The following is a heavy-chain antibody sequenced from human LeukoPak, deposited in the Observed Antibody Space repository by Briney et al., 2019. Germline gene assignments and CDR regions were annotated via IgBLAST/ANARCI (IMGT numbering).Heavy chain of an antibody. CDR2: IYYSEST. J-gene: IGHJ4*02. V-gene: IGHV4-59*01. CDR1: GGSISSYY. CDR3: ARATWLPVGLYYYDSSGYYYYFDY. D-gene: IGHD3-22*01. Sequence: PAETLCLTCTVSGGSISSYYWSWIRQPPGKGLEWIGYIYYSESTNYNPSLKSRVTISVDTSKNQFSLKLSSVTAADTAVYYCARATWLPVGLYYYDSSGYYYYFDYWGQGTLVTVSS.